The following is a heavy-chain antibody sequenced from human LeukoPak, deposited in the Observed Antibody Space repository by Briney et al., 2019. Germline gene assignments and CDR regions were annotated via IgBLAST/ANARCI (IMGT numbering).Heavy chain of an antibody. V-gene: IGHV3-21*01. D-gene: IGHD3-3*01. CDR1: GFTFSRYS. Sequence: GGSLRLSCAASGFTFSRYSMNWVRQAPGKVLEWVSSISISSNYIYYADSVKGRFTISRDNAKNSLYLQMNSLRAEDTAVYYCARGSRFGVVGRDAFDIWGQGTMVTVSS. CDR3: ARGSRFGVVGRDAFDI. CDR2: ISISSNYI. J-gene: IGHJ3*02.